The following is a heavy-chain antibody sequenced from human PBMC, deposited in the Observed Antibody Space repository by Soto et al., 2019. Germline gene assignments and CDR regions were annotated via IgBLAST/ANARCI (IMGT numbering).Heavy chain of an antibody. Sequence: GGALRVSCSASGVTFSSNWMSLVRQAPGKGLEWVANIKQDGSEKYYVDSVKGRFTISRDNAKNSLYLQMNSLRAEDTAVYYCARAYRSGPRRAYSSGWDYFDYWGQGTLVTVSS. CDR3: ARAYRSGPRRAYSSGWDYFDY. D-gene: IGHD6-19*01. V-gene: IGHV3-7*03. J-gene: IGHJ4*02. CDR2: IKQDGSEK. CDR1: GVTFSSNW.